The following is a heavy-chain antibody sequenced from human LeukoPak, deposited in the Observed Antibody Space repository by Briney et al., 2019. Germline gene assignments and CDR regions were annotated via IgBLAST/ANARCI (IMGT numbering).Heavy chain of an antibody. CDR2: IYPGDSET. V-gene: IGHV5-51*01. Sequence: GESLKISCKGSGYSFTNFWIGWVRQMPGKGLEWMGIIYPGDSETKYSPSFQGRVTISVDKSITTAYLQWSSLKASDTAMYVGMAGSNLDHWGQGTLVTVSS. CDR1: GYSFTNFW. D-gene: IGHD6-19*01. CDR3: MAGSNLDH. J-gene: IGHJ4*02.